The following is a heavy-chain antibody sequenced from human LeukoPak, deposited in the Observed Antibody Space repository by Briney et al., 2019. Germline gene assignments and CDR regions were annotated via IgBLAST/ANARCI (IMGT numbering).Heavy chain of an antibody. CDR3: ASGPGDGKGSSFDY. D-gene: IGHD7-27*01. CDR1: GFTFSNYA. Sequence: GGSLRLSCAASGFTFSNYAIHWVRQAPGKGLEWVANIKQDGSEKYYVDSVKGRFTISRDNAKNSLYLQMNSLRAEDTAVYYCASGPGDGKGSSFDYWGQGTLVTVSS. CDR2: IKQDGSEK. V-gene: IGHV3-7*01. J-gene: IGHJ4*02.